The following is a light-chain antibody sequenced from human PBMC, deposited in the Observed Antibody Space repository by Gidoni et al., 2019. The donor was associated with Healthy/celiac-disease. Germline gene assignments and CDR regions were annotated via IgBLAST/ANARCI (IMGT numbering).Light chain of an antibody. CDR1: QSVSSSY. CDR3: QQYGSSRNT. J-gene: IGKJ2*01. V-gene: IGKV3-20*01. Sequence: VLTQSPGTLSLSPGERATLSCRASQSVSSSYLAWYQQKPGQAPRLLIYGASSRATGIPDRFSGSGSGTDFTLTISRLEPEDFAVYYCQQYGSSRNTFGQGTKLEIK. CDR2: GAS.